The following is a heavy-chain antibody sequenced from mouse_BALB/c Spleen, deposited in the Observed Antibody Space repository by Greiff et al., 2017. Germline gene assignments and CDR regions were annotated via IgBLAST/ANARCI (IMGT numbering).Heavy chain of an antibody. D-gene: IGHD1-2*01. Sequence: EVQLVESGGGLVQPKGSLKLSCAASGFTFNTYAMNWVRQAPGKGLEWVARIRSKSNNYATYYADSVKDRFTISRDDSQSMLYLQMNNLKTEDTAMYYCVRHESYYGYYAMDYWGQGTSVTVSS. CDR1: GFTFNTYA. J-gene: IGHJ4*01. CDR2: IRSKSNNYAT. V-gene: IGHV10-1*02. CDR3: VRHESYYGYYAMDY.